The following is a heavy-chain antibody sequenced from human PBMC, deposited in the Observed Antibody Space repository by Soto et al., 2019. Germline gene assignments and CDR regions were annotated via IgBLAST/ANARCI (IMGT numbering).Heavy chain of an antibody. Sequence: EVQLLESGGGLVQPGGSLRLSCAASGFTFSSYATSWVRQAPGKGLEWVSGISGSGTSTYYADSVKGRFTISRDNSKNTLYWQMNGLKAEDPAVYYWAKVGNWGSATYKSNLDYWAREPWSPSPQ. CDR3: AKVGNWGSATYKSNLDY. CDR1: GFTFSSYA. V-gene: IGHV3-23*01. J-gene: IGHJ4*02. D-gene: IGHD7-27*01. CDR2: ISGSGTST.